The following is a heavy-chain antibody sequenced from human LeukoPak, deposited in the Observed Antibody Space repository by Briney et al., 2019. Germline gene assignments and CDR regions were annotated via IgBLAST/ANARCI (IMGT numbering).Heavy chain of an antibody. CDR3: ARGGNILEYYDFWSGYYYGFDY. Sequence: SVKVSCKASGYTFTSYGISWVRQAPGQGLEWMGGIIPIFGTANYAQKFQGRVTITADESTSTAYMELSSLRSEDTAVYYCARGGNILEYYDFWSGYYYGFDYWGQGTLVTVSS. D-gene: IGHD3-3*01. CDR2: IIPIFGTA. V-gene: IGHV1-69*13. J-gene: IGHJ4*02. CDR1: GYTFTSYG.